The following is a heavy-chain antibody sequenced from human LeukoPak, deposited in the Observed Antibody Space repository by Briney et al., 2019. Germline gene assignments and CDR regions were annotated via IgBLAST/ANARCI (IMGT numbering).Heavy chain of an antibody. CDR1: GYSISSGYY. CDR2: IYHSGST. CDR3: ARSPMTTVRYFDY. V-gene: IGHV4-38-2*01. J-gene: IGHJ4*02. Sequence: NPSETLSLTCAASGYSISSGYYWGWIRQPPGKGLEWIGSIYHSGSTYYNPSLKSRVTISVDTSKNQFSLKLSSVTAADTAVYYCARSPMTTVRYFDYWGQGTLVTVSS. D-gene: IGHD4-17*01.